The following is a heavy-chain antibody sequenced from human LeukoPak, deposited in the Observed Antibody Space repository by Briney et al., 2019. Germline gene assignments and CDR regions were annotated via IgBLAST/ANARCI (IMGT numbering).Heavy chain of an antibody. D-gene: IGHD3-3*01. CDR2: ISGSGGST. CDR1: GFTFSSYA. Sequence: GGSLRLSCAASGFTFSSYAMSWVRQAPGKGLEWVSAISGSGGSTYYADSVKGRVTISRDNSKNTLYLQMNSLGAEDTAVYYCAKDNAGDFWSGYYTGFNYWGQGTLVTVSS. CDR3: AKDNAGDFWSGYYTGFNY. V-gene: IGHV3-23*01. J-gene: IGHJ4*02.